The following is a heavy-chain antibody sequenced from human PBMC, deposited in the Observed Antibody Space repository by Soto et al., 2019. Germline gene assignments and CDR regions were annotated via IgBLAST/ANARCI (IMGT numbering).Heavy chain of an antibody. CDR2: INTDGGST. J-gene: IGHJ4*02. V-gene: IGHV3-74*01. Sequence: GGSLRLSCAASGFTFSSYWLHWVRQAPGKGLVWVSGINTDGGSTDYADSVKGRFIISRDNAKNTLYLQMNSLRAEDTAVYYCARPRYDSTGTPFDHWGLGPLVTVSS. CDR3: ARPRYDSTGTPFDH. D-gene: IGHD3-22*01. CDR1: GFTFSSYW.